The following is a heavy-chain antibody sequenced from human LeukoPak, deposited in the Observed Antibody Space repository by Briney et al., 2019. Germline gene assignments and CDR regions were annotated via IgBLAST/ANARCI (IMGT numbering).Heavy chain of an antibody. CDR1: GRSICSYY. CDR2: IYYSGST. Sequence: SETLSLTCTVSGRSICSYYWSWIRQPPGKGLEWIGYIYYSGSTNYTPALKGRVTISVDTSKNQFSLKLSSVTAADTAVYYCATTGYARIDYWGQGTLVTVSS. CDR3: ATTGYARIDY. D-gene: IGHD1-14*01. J-gene: IGHJ4*02. V-gene: IGHV4-59*12.